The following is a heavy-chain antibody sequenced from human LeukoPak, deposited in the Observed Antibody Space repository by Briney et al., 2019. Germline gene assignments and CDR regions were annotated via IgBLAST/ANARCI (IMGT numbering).Heavy chain of an antibody. Sequence: GGSLRLSCVASGFTFSSYGMHWVRLAPGKGLEWVAVISYHGSDKYYADSVKGRFTISRDNSKSTLYLQMNSLRDEDTAVYYCAKGWLFHPDYWGQGTLVTVSS. CDR3: AKGWLFHPDY. J-gene: IGHJ4*02. V-gene: IGHV3-30*18. D-gene: IGHD3-9*01. CDR2: ISYHGSDK. CDR1: GFTFSSYG.